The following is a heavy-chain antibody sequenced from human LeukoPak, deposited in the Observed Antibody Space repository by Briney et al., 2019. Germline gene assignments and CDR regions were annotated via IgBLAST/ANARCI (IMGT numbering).Heavy chain of an antibody. Sequence: ASVKVSCKASGYIITGYYMHWVRQAPRKGLEWMGRINPNSGGTNYAQKFQGRVTMTRDTSINTAYMELSRLRSDDTAVYYCARETRGTSLYYYYMDVWGKGTRSPSP. J-gene: IGHJ6*03. V-gene: IGHV1-2*06. CDR1: GYIITGYY. CDR2: INPNSGGT. D-gene: IGHD2-2*01. CDR3: ARETRGTSLYYYYMDV.